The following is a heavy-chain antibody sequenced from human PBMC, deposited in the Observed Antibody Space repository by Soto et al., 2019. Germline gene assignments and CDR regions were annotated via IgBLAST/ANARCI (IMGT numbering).Heavy chain of an antibody. J-gene: IGHJ4*02. D-gene: IGHD3-22*01. CDR1: GYTFTGYY. CDR3: ARGTPTFSYDSSGYYSFDY. V-gene: IGHV1-2*04. CDR2: INPNSGDT. Sequence: ASVKVSCKASGYTFTGYYMHWVRQAPGQGLEWMGWINPNSGDTNSAQKFQDWVTMTRDTSITTAYMELSRLRSDDTAVYYCARGTPTFSYDSSGYYSFDYWGQGTLVTVSS.